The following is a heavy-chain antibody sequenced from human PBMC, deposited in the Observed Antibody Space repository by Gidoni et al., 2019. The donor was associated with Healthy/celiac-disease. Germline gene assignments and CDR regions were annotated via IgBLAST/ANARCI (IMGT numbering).Heavy chain of an antibody. CDR3: ARDSGGLLEWLS. CDR2: IYYSGST. Sequence: QVQPQESGPGLVKPSQTPSLTCTASCGPISSGGYYWSWIRQHPGKGLEWIGYIYYSGSTYYNPSLKSLVTISVDTSKNQFSLKLSSVTAAATAVYYCARDSGGLLEWLSWGQGTLVTVSS. J-gene: IGHJ4*02. D-gene: IGHD3-3*01. V-gene: IGHV4-31*01. CDR1: CGPISSGGYY.